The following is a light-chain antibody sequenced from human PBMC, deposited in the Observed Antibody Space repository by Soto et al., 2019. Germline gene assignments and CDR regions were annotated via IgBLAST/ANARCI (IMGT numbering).Light chain of an antibody. CDR3: QHYGYSPYT. Sequence: EIMLTQSPGTLSLSPGERVTLSCWASRSVSSRFLAWYQQKPGQAPRVLIYGASSRATGIPARFSGSGSGSDFTLTISRLGPEDFAVYYCQHYGYSPYTFGQGTKLEIK. CDR2: GAS. CDR1: RSVSSRF. J-gene: IGKJ2*01. V-gene: IGKV3-20*01.